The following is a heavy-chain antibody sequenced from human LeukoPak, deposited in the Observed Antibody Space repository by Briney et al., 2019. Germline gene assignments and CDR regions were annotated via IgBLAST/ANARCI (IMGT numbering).Heavy chain of an antibody. J-gene: IGHJ4*02. V-gene: IGHV3-21*01. CDR2: INSGSTNP. Sequence: GGSLTLSCLASGFIFSRYTMNWLRQAPGKGLEWVASINSGSTNPYYADSVKDRFTISRDDDKKSLYLQMTSLRVEVTSVYYCARDFLAAGDYGGQGTLVTVSA. CDR1: GFIFSRYT. D-gene: IGHD6-13*01. CDR3: ARDFLAAGDY.